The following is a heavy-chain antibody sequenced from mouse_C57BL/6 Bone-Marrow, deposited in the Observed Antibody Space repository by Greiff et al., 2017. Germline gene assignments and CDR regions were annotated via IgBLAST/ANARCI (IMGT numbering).Heavy chain of an antibody. CDR3: ARQNWDYFDY. D-gene: IGHD4-1*01. CDR2: ISSGGSYT. V-gene: IGHV5-6*01. Sequence: EVHLVESGGDLVKPGGSLKLSCAASGFTFSSYGMSWVRQTPDKRLEWVATISSGGSYTYYPDSVKGRFTISRDNAKNTLYLQMSSRKSEDTAMYYCARQNWDYFDYWGQGTTLTVSS. CDR1: GFTFSSYG. J-gene: IGHJ2*01.